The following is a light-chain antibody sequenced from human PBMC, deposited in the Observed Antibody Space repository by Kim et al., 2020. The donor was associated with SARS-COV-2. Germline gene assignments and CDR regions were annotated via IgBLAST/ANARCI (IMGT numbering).Light chain of an antibody. Sequence: DIEMTQSPSSLSASVGDRVTITCRASQSISTFLNWYQYKPGKAPKALIFGASRLQSGVPSRFTGSGSGREFTLTISSLQPEDVATYYCQQSFSPLPLTFGGGTKVDIK. CDR2: GAS. CDR1: QSISTF. V-gene: IGKV1-39*01. J-gene: IGKJ4*01. CDR3: QQSFSPLPLT.